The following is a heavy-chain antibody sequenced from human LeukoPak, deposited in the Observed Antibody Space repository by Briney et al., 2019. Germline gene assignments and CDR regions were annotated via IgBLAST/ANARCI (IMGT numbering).Heavy chain of an antibody. CDR3: ARCFSYCSGGSCYYYYYYMDV. Sequence: ASVKVSCKASGYTFTSYDINWVRQATGQGLEWMGWMNPNSGNTGYAQKFQGRVTMTRNTSISTAYMDLSRLRSEDTAVYYCARCFSYCSGGSCYYYYYYMDVWGKGTTVTVSS. V-gene: IGHV1-8*01. D-gene: IGHD2-15*01. CDR2: MNPNSGNT. CDR1: GYTFTSYD. J-gene: IGHJ6*03.